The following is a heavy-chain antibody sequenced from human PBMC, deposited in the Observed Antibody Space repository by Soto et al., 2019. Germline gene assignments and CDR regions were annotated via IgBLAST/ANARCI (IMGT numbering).Heavy chain of an antibody. CDR2: ISGSGGST. V-gene: IGHV3-23*01. CDR1: GFTFSSYA. CDR3: AKDGPSVPFASYGDYARDLHGGSGWFDP. Sequence: EVQLLESGGGLVQPGGSLRLSCAASGFTFSSYAMSWVRQAPGQGLEWVSAISGSGGSTYYADSVKGRFTISRDNSKNTQYLQMNRLRAEDTAVYYCAKDGPSVPFASYGDYARDLHGGSGWFDPWGQGTLVTVSS. D-gene: IGHD4-17*01. J-gene: IGHJ5*02.